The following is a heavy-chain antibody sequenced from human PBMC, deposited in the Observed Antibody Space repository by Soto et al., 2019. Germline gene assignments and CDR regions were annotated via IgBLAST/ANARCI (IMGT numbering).Heavy chain of an antibody. D-gene: IGHD1-1*01. CDR2: ISYDGNNK. Sequence: GGSLRLSCAAYGFTFSSYTMHWVRQAPGEGLEWVAVISYDGNNKFYADSVKGRFTISRDSSSQTLYLQMNSLRPDDTAMYYYARDGVSSTDYTWNYGTYFGYWGPGALVTVSS. V-gene: IGHV3-30*03. CDR3: ARDGVSSTDYTWNYGTYFGY. CDR1: GFTFSSYT. J-gene: IGHJ4*02.